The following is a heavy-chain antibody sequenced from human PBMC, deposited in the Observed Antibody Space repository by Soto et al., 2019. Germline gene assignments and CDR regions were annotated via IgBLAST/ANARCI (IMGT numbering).Heavy chain of an antibody. Sequence: QVQLVQSGAEVKKPGASVKVSCKASGYTFTSYGISWVRQAPGQGLEWMGWISAYNGNTNYAQKLQGRVTMTTDTSKSRAYMALRSPRSDDTAGYYCARLVVVPAAMGGAGFGDWGQGTVVTVSA. D-gene: IGHD2-2*01. CDR3: ARLVVVPAAMGGAGFGD. CDR1: GYTFTSYG. J-gene: IGHJ4*02. V-gene: IGHV1-18*01. CDR2: ISAYNGNT.